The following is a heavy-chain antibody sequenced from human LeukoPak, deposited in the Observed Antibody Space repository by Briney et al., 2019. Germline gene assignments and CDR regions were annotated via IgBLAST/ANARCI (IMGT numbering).Heavy chain of an antibody. D-gene: IGHD2-21*02. CDR1: GFTFNSYS. Sequence: GGSLRLSCAASGFTFNSYSMNWVRQAPGKGLEWVSSISSSSSYIYYADSVKGRFTISRDNAKNSLYLHMNSLRAEDTAVYYCARGAYCGGDCYPPLSDFDYWGQGTLVTVSS. V-gene: IGHV3-21*01. CDR3: ARGAYCGGDCYPPLSDFDY. J-gene: IGHJ4*02. CDR2: ISSSSSYI.